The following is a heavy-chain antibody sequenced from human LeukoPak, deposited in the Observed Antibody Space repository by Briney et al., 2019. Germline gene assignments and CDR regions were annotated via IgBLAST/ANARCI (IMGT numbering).Heavy chain of an antibody. CDR2: IKSKTDGGTT. CDR3: TTGHRGYKPPL. CDR1: GFTFSNAW. J-gene: IGHJ4*02. D-gene: IGHD5-24*01. Sequence: GGSLRLSCAASGFTFSNAWMSWVRQAPGKGLEWVGRIKSKTDGGTTDYAATMKGRFTISRDDSKNTLYLQMNSLKTEDTAVYYCTTGHRGYKPPLWGQGTLVTVSS. V-gene: IGHV3-15*01.